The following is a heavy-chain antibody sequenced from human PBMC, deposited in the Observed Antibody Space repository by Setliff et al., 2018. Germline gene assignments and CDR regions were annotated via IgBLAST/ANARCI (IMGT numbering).Heavy chain of an antibody. CDR2: IYHSGST. CDR3: ARVMGGYCSGGSCESDY. J-gene: IGHJ4*02. Sequence: SETLSLTCTVSGYSISSGYYWGWIRQPPGKGLEWIGSIYHSGSTYYNPSLRSRVTISVDTSKNQFSLKLSSVTAADTAVYYCARVMGGYCSGGSCESDYWGQGTLVTV. V-gene: IGHV4-38-2*02. CDR1: GYSISSGYY. D-gene: IGHD2-15*01.